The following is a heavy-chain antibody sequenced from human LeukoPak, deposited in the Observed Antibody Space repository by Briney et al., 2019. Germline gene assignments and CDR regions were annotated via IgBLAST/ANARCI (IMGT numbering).Heavy chain of an antibody. D-gene: IGHD2-2*02. Sequence: GGSLRLSCAASGFTFSSYAMTWVRQGPGKGLEWVSGISGSGGSTYYADSVKGRFTISRDNSKNTLYLQMNSLRAEDTAVYYCAKDRGASCYNIFDYWDQGTLVTVSS. CDR1: GFTFSSYA. CDR3: AKDRGASCYNIFDY. J-gene: IGHJ4*02. V-gene: IGHV3-23*01. CDR2: ISGSGGST.